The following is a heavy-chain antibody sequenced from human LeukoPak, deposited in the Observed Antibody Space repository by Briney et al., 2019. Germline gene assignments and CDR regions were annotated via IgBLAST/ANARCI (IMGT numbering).Heavy chain of an antibody. V-gene: IGHV3-21*01. J-gene: IGHJ4*02. D-gene: IGHD3-3*01. CDR3: ARTQGEWLLFRTIND. Sequence: GGSLRLSCAASGFTFSTYTMNWVRQAPGKGLEWVSSINSSSSYIYYADSVKGRFTISRDNAKNSLYLQMDSLRAEDTAVYYCARTQGEWLLFRTINDWGQGTLVTVSS. CDR1: GFTFSTYT. CDR2: INSSSSYI.